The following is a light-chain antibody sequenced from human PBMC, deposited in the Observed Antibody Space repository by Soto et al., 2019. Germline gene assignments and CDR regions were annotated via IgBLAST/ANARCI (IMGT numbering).Light chain of an antibody. CDR3: QLYTNWPGT. CDR1: QRLSSN. CDR2: GAT. Sequence: KSVALSWRASQRLSSNLAWYQQRPGQAPRLLIHGATTRATGIPARFSGSGSGPAWNLCCTSLQSEHFAVYYFQLYTNWPGTCARGTKVDIK. V-gene: IGKV3-15*01. J-gene: IGKJ1*01.